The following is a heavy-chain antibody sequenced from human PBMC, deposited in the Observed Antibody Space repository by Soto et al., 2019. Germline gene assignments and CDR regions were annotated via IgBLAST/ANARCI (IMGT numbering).Heavy chain of an antibody. J-gene: IGHJ6*03. Sequence: ASVKVSCKASGYTFTSDAMHWVRQAPGQRLEWMGWINAGNGNTKYSQKFQGRVTITRDTSASTAYMELSSLRSEDTAVYYCARHPNYGLPNFYYYYMDVWGKGTTVTVSS. D-gene: IGHD3-10*01. CDR3: ARHPNYGLPNFYYYYMDV. CDR2: INAGNGNT. V-gene: IGHV1-3*01. CDR1: GYTFTSDA.